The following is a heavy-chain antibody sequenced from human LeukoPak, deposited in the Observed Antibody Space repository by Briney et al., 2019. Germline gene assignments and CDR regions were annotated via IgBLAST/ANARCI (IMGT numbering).Heavy chain of an antibody. CDR2: TRNKARSYTI. CDR3: VESYGGQFPFDL. CDR1: GFTFSDHY. Sequence: PGGSLRLSCAASGFTFSDHYMDWVRQAPGKGLEWVARTRNKARSYTIEYAASVKGRFTISRDDSQNSLYLQMNSLKTEDTAVYYCVESYGGQFPFDLWGQGTLVTVSS. V-gene: IGHV3-72*01. J-gene: IGHJ3*01. D-gene: IGHD3-10*01.